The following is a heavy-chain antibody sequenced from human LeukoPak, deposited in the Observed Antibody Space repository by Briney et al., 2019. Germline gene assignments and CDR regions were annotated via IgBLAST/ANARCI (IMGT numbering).Heavy chain of an antibody. Sequence: LAGGSLRLSCAASGFTFSSYAMSWVRQAPGKGLERVSAISGSGGSTYYADSVKGRFTISRDNSKNTLYLQMNSLRAEDTAVYYCAKDRGYSSSLFDYWGQGTLVTVSS. CDR1: GFTFSSYA. D-gene: IGHD6-6*01. CDR3: AKDRGYSSSLFDY. J-gene: IGHJ4*02. CDR2: ISGSGGST. V-gene: IGHV3-23*01.